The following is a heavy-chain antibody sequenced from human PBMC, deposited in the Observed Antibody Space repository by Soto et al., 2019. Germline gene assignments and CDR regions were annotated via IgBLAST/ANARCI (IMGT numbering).Heavy chain of an antibody. V-gene: IGHV3-15*06. D-gene: IGHD1-26*01. J-gene: IGHJ5*02. Sequence: EVQLVESGGGLVEPGGSLRLSCVASRFTFSNAWLSWVRQAPGKGLEWVGEIRSKSDGGAEYYAAPVKGRFTISRDDSKNTVHLQMSSLQSDDTAMNDCTSDSGVHSSPRWCDPWGQGTLVTVAS. CDR3: TSDSGVHSSPRWCDP. CDR1: RFTFSNAW. CDR2: IRSKSDGGAE.